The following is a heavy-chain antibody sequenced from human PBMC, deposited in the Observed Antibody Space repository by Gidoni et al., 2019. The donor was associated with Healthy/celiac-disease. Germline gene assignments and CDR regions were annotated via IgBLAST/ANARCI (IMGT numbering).Heavy chain of an antibody. J-gene: IGHJ6*02. V-gene: IGHV4-30-4*01. CDR3: ARGARDFWSGMGGMDV. CDR2: IYYSGST. Sequence: QVQLQESGPGLVKPSQTLYLTCTVSGGSISSGCYYWSWFRQPPGKGLEWIGYIYYSGSTYYNPSLKSRVTISVDTSKNQFSLKLSSVTDADTAVYYCARGARDFWSGMGGMDVWGQGTTVTVSS. CDR1: GGSISSGCYY. D-gene: IGHD3-3*01.